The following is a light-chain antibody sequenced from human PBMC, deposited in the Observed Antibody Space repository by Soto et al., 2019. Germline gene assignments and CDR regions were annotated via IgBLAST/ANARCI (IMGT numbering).Light chain of an antibody. CDR2: LVS. CDR1: HILLHSNGYNY. J-gene: IGKJ5*01. V-gene: IGKV2-28*01. Sequence: EIVLTQSPLSLPVTPGEPASISFISIHILLHSNGYNYVDWYLQKPGQSPQLLIYLVSNRASGVPDRFSGSGSGTDFTLKISRVEAEDVGLYYCMQALQTPLTFGQGTRLEIK. CDR3: MQALQTPLT.